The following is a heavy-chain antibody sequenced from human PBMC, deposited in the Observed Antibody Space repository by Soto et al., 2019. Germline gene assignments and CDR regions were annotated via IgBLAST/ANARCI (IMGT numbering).Heavy chain of an antibody. D-gene: IGHD6-13*01. CDR2: ISGSGGST. CDR3: AKEFRAGIAAAGTDAFDI. Sequence: EVQLLESGGGLVQPGGSLRLSCAASGFTFSSYAMSWVRQAPGNGLEWVSAISGSGGSTYYADSVKGRFTISRDNSKNTLYLQMNSLRAEDTAVYYCAKEFRAGIAAAGTDAFDIWGQGTMVTVSS. J-gene: IGHJ3*02. V-gene: IGHV3-23*01. CDR1: GFTFSSYA.